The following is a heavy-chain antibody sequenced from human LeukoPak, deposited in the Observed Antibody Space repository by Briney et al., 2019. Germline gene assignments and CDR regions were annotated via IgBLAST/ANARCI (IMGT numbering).Heavy chain of an antibody. CDR1: GYTFTSYG. CDR3: ARDLGPRVSSPDAFDI. D-gene: IGHD6-19*01. V-gene: IGHV1-18*01. CDR2: ISAYNGNT. Sequence: GASVKVSCKASGYTFTSYGINWVRQAPGQGLEWMGWISAYNGNTNYAQKLQGRVTMTTDTSTSTAYMELRSLRSDDTAVYYCARDLGPRVSSPDAFDIWGQGTMVTVSS. J-gene: IGHJ3*02.